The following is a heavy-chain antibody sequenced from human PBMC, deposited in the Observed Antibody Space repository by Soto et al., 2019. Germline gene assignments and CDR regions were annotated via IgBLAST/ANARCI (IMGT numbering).Heavy chain of an antibody. V-gene: IGHV4-39*01. CDR1: GGSISSSSYY. CDR3: ARGNSGSYYGSAFEI. D-gene: IGHD1-26*01. J-gene: IGHJ3*02. Sequence: SETLSLTCTVSGGSISSSSYYWGWIRQPPGKGLEWIGSIYYSGSTYYNPSLKSRVTISVDTSKNQFSLKLSSVTAADTAVYYCARGNSGSYYGSAFEIWGQGTMVTVS. CDR2: IYYSGST.